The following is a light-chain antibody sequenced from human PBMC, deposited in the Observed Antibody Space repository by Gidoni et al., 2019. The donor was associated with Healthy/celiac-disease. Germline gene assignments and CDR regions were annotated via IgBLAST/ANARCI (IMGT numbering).Light chain of an antibody. Sequence: EIVLTQSPGTLSLSPRERATLPCRDSQSVSSSYLAWSQQKPCLASSLFINGAASRATEIPDRVSCSGSGSGITLTISRLRPEDLAVEYCQRYENSLWTFGQGTKVEIK. CDR1: QSVSSSY. CDR2: GAA. V-gene: IGKV3-20*01. J-gene: IGKJ1*01. CDR3: QRYENSLWT.